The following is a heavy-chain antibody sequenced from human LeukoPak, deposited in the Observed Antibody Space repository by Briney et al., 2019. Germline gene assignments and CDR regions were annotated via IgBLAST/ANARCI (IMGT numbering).Heavy chain of an antibody. CDR2: INHSGST. CDR3: ARGTKTLMVSLGYFDY. CDR1: GGSFSGYY. V-gene: IGHV4-34*01. D-gene: IGHD2-8*01. Sequence: PSETLSLTCAVYGGSFSGYYWSWIRQPPGKGLEWIGEINHSGSTNYNPSLKSRVTISVDTSKNQFSLKLSSVIAADTAVYYCARGTKTLMVSLGYFDYWGQETLVTVSS. J-gene: IGHJ4*02.